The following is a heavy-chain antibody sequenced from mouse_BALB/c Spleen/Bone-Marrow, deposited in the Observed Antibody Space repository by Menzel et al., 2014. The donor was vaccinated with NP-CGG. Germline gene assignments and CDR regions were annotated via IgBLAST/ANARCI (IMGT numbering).Heavy chain of an antibody. CDR3: TRLPH. CDR2: INPSNGGT. D-gene: IGHD5-1*01. V-gene: IGHV1S81*02. CDR1: GYTFTSYY. J-gene: IGHJ4*01. Sequence: QVQLKESGAELVKPGASVTLSCKASGYTFTSYYMYWVKQRPGQGLKWIGEINPSNGGTNFNEKFKSRATLTVDKSSSTAYMQLSSLTSEDSAVYYCTRLPHWGQGTSVTVSS.